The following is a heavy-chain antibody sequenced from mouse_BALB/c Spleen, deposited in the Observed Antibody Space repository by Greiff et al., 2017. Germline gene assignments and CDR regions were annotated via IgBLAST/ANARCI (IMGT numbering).Heavy chain of an antibody. Sequence: VQLQQSGPELVKPGASVRISCKASGYTFTSYYIHWVKQRPGQGLEWIGWIYPGNVNTKYNEKFKGKATLTADKSSSTAYMQLSSLTSEDSAVYFCARWDGYYAMDYWGQGTSVTVSS. V-gene: IGHV1S56*01. CDR1: GYTFTSYY. CDR3: ARWDGYYAMDY. CDR2: IYPGNVNT. J-gene: IGHJ4*01. D-gene: IGHD2-3*01.